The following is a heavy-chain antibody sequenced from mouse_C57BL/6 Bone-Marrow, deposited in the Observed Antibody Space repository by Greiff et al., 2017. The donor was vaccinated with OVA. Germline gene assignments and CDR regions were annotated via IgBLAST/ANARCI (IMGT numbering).Heavy chain of an antibody. CDR2: INPSNGGT. CDR3: ARYDSSGYEAY. D-gene: IGHD3-2*02. V-gene: IGHV1-53*01. CDR1: GYTFTSYW. Sequence: QVQLQQPGTELVKPGASVKLSCKASGYTFTSYWMHWVKQRPGQGLEWIGNINPSNGGTNYNEKFKSKATLNVDKSSSTAYMQLSSLTSTNSAVYYWARYDSSGYEAYWGQGTLVTVSA. J-gene: IGHJ3*01.